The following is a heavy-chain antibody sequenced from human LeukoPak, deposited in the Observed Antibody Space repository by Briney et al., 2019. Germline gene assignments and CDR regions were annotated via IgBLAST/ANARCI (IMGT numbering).Heavy chain of an antibody. D-gene: IGHD3/OR15-3a*01. Sequence: ASVRVSCKASGYTFTSYDINWVRQATGQGLEWMGWMNPNSGNTGYAQNFQGRVTLTRNTSINTAYMELNSLRSEDTAVYYCARVTTRFWTGYYDPFDIWGQGTMVTVSS. V-gene: IGHV1-8*01. CDR3: ARVTTRFWTGYYDPFDI. CDR1: GYTFTSYD. J-gene: IGHJ3*02. CDR2: MNPNSGNT.